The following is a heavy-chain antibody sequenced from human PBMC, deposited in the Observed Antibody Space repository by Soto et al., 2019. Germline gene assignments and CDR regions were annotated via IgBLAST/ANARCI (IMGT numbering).Heavy chain of an antibody. CDR3: ARGLKGSGSYRHKYYYYYGMDV. CDR2: INHSGST. CDR1: GGSFSGYY. V-gene: IGHV4-34*01. J-gene: IGHJ6*01. Sequence: QVQLQQWGAGLLKPSETLSLTCAVYGGSFSGYYWSWIRQPPGKGLEWIGEINHSGSTNYNPSLKSRVTISVDTSKNQFSLKLSSVTAADTAVYYCARGLKGSGSYRHKYYYYYGMDVW. D-gene: IGHD3-10*01.